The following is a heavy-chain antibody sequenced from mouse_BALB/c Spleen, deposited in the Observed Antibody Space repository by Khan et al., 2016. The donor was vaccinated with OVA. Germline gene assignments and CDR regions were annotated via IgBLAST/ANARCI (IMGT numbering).Heavy chain of an antibody. CDR1: GFSLTGYG. V-gene: IGHV2-6-7*01. CDR2: IWGDGST. CDR3: ARAYYCNYREARDY. J-gene: IGHJ4*01. Sequence: VQLVESGPGLVAPSQSLSITCTVSGFSLTGYGVNWVRQPPGKGLEWLGMIWGDGSTDYNSALKSRLSISKDNSKSQVFLQMHSLQTDDTARYYCARAYYCNYREARDYWGQGTSVTVSS. D-gene: IGHD2-10*01.